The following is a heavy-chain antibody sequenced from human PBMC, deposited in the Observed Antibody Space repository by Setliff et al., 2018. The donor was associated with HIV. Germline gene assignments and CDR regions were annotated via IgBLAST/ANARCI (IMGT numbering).Heavy chain of an antibody. CDR3: ARGESWAWELHAV. CDR1: GVPFSDYY. Sequence: PSETLSLTCALNGVPFSDYYWNWIRQSPGKGLEWIVEVNHNGNINYNPSLKSRVTVSVDTSKPQFSLKMNSVTAADTAVYYCARGESWAWELHAVWGQGTLVTVSS. D-gene: IGHD1-26*01. CDR2: VNHNGNI. V-gene: IGHV4-34*01. J-gene: IGHJ4*02.